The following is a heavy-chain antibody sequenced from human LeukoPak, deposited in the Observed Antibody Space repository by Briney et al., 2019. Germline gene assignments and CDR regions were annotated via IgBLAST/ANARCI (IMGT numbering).Heavy chain of an antibody. Sequence: SETLSLTCTVSGGSTSSYYWSWIRQPPGKGLEWIGYIYYSGSTNYNPSLKSRVTISVDTSKNQFSLKLSSVTAADTAVYYCARAITMIRGNWFDPWGQGTLVTVSS. CDR2: IYYSGST. J-gene: IGHJ5*02. CDR3: ARAITMIRGNWFDP. D-gene: IGHD3-22*01. CDR1: GGSTSSYY. V-gene: IGHV4-59*01.